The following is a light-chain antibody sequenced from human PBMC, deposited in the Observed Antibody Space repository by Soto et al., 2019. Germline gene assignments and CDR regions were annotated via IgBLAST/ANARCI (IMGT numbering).Light chain of an antibody. V-gene: IGLV2-14*01. CDR1: SSDVGGHKN. CDR2: DVS. Sequence: QSVLTQPASVSGSPGQSITISCTEASSDVGGHKNVSWYQLHPGKAPKLMISDVSNWPSGVSDRFSGSKSGNTASLTISGLQAEDEADYYCSSYAISSSLYIFGTGTKLTVL. CDR3: SSYAISSSLYI. J-gene: IGLJ1*01.